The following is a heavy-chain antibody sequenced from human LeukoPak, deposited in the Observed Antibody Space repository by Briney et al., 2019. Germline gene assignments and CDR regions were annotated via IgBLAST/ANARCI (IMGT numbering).Heavy chain of an antibody. Sequence: GASVKVSCKASGYTFTNYAVNWLRQAPGQRLEWMGWIYAGNGDTKFSQNYQARVTITRDASASTAYMELSSLTSEDTAVYFCARGLWSAHRREYYFDSWGQGTLVTVSS. CDR2: IYAGNGDT. CDR1: GYTFTNYA. D-gene: IGHD3-3*01. V-gene: IGHV1-3*01. CDR3: ARGLWSAHRREYYFDS. J-gene: IGHJ4*02.